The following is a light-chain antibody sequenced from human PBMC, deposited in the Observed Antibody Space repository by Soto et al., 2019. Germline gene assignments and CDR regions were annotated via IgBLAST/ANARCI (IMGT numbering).Light chain of an antibody. J-gene: IGKJ5*01. Sequence: EIVMTQSPCTLSVSPGERFTLSCRASQSVGNNLAWHQQKPGQAPRLLIYGASTRATGFPARFSGSGSGTEFTLTISSLQSEDFAVYYCQQYNGWPITFGQGTRLEIK. V-gene: IGKV3-15*01. CDR3: QQYNGWPIT. CDR1: QSVGNN. CDR2: GAS.